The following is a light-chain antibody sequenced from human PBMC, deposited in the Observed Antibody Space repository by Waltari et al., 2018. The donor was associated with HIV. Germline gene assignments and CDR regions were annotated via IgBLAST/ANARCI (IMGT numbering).Light chain of an antibody. J-gene: IGLJ3*02. CDR1: SLPKKY. V-gene: IGLV3-25*03. CDR2: KDT. CDR3: QSADSSGSWV. Sequence: SYELTQPPSVSVSPGQTARINCSGDSLPKKYVYWYQQKPGQAPVLVIYKDTERPSGIPERFSGSSSGTTVTLTISGVQAEDEADYYCQSADSSGSWVFGGGTKLTVL.